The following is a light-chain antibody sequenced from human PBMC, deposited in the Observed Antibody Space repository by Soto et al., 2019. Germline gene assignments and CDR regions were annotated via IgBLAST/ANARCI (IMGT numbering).Light chain of an antibody. CDR3: RSYTSSSTLEV. Sequence: QSALTQPASVSGSPGQSITISCTGTSSDVGGYNSVSWYQQHPGKAPKLMIYDVSNRPSGVSNRFSGSKSGNTASLTISGLQADDEADYYCRSYTSSSTLEVFGGGTKLTVL. V-gene: IGLV2-14*03. J-gene: IGLJ2*01. CDR2: DVS. CDR1: SSDVGGYNS.